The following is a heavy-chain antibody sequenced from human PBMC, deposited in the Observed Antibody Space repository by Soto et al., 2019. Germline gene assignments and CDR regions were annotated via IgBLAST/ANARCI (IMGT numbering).Heavy chain of an antibody. CDR3: AREKAPYFDS. V-gene: IGHV3-7*01. CDR2: IKEDGSNK. J-gene: IGHJ4*02. CDR1: EFSIGTSW. Sequence: EMQLAESGGGLVQPGGSLTLSCVASEFSIGTSWMSWVRQAPGKGLEWVANIKEDGSNKYFLDSVKGRFTISRDNAKNSLYLQMNSLRVEDTAVYYCAREKAPYFDSWGQGTLVNVSS.